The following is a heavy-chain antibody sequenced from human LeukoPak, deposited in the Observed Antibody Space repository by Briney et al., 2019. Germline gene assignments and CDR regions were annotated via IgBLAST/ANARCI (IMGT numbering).Heavy chain of an antibody. V-gene: IGHV3-33*01. Sequence: PGRSLRLSCAASGFTFSSYAMHCVRQAPGEGQGWVSGICYAGSNQYYAHSAKVRFTISKDNSKNTLYRQRNLLRVEDSAVYYGAISNTAITIFDYWGQGTLVTVSS. CDR1: GFTFSSYA. D-gene: IGHD5-18*01. J-gene: IGHJ4*02. CDR3: AISNTAITIFDY. CDR2: ICYAGSNQ.